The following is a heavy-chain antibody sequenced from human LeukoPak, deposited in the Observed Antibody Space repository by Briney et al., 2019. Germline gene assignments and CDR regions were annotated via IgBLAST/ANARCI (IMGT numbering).Heavy chain of an antibody. CDR3: ARQEAVVEFIAFDI. V-gene: IGHV4-39*07. D-gene: IGHD3-16*02. Sequence: PSETLSLTCTVSGDSISRGSHYWGWIRQPPGKGLEWIGSIYHDGNTYYNPTLESRVTISVDTSKNQLSLRLNSVTAADTAVYNCARQEAVVEFIAFDIWGQGTMVTVSS. CDR1: GDSISRGSHY. CDR2: IYHDGNT. J-gene: IGHJ3*02.